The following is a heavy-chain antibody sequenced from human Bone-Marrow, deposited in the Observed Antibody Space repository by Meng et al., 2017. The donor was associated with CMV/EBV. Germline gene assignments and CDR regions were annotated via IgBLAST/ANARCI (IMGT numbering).Heavy chain of an antibody. CDR3: AKGGYSGYRSADY. CDR1: GFTFSSYG. D-gene: IGHD5-12*01. CDR2: IWYDESNK. Sequence: GESLKISCAASGFTFSSYGMHWVRQAPGKGLEWVAVIWYDESNKYYADSVKGRFTISRDNSKNTLYLQMNSLRAEDTAVYYCAKGGYSGYRSADYWGQGTLVTVSS. V-gene: IGHV3-33*06. J-gene: IGHJ4*02.